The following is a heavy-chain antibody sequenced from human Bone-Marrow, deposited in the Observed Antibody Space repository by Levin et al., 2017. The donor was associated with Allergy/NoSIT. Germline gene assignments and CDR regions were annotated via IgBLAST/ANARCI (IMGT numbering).Heavy chain of an antibody. Sequence: SLKISCAASGFTFDDHAIHWVRHAPGKGLEWVSGISWNSGRVGYADSVKGRFTISRDNPKNSLYLQMTSLRPEDTALYYCARDMGRWFGDLLNYYGLDVWGQGTTVTVSS. CDR3: ARDMGRWFGDLLNYYGLDV. CDR2: ISWNSGRV. D-gene: IGHD3-10*01. V-gene: IGHV3-9*01. CDR1: GFTFDDHA. J-gene: IGHJ6*02.